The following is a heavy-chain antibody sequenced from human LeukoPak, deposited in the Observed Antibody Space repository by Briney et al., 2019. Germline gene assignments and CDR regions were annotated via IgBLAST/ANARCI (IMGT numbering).Heavy chain of an antibody. CDR3: ARGGYTGYDFHY. D-gene: IGHD5-12*01. CDR1: GGTFSSYA. Sequence: ASVKVSCKASGGTFSSYAISWVRQAPGQGLEWMGWINPNGGTTNYAQKFQGRVTMTRDTSISTAYMELSRLRSDDTAVFYCARGGYTGYDFHYWGQGTLVTVSS. J-gene: IGHJ4*02. V-gene: IGHV1-2*02. CDR2: INPNGGTT.